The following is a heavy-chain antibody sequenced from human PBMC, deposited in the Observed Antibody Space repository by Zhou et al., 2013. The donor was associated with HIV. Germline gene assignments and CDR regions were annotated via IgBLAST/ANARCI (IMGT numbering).Heavy chain of an antibody. Sequence: QVQLVQSGAEVKKPGSSVKVSCKVSGGTFSNYIISWVRQARGQGLEWMGGIIPIFGTANYAQRFQGRVTITADESTSTAYMELRSLRSDDTAVYYCARDLPLGGPYDSTGHYPGYWGQGTLVTVSS. CDR3: ARDLPLGGPYDSTGHYPGY. CDR1: GGTFSNYI. V-gene: IGHV1-69*12. J-gene: IGHJ4*02. CDR2: IIPIFGTA. D-gene: IGHD3-22*01.